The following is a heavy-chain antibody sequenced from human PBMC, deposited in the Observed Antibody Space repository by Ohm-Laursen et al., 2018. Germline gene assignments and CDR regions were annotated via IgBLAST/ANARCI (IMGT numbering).Heavy chain of an antibody. Sequence: SQTLSLTCAVYGGSFSGYYWSWIRQPPGKGLEWIGEINHSGRTNYNPSLKSRVTISVDTSKNQFSLKLSSVTAADTAVYYCARDHYQYPDYWGQGTLVTVSS. D-gene: IGHD2-2*01. J-gene: IGHJ4*02. V-gene: IGHV4-34*01. CDR1: GGSFSGYY. CDR2: INHSGRT. CDR3: ARDHYQYPDY.